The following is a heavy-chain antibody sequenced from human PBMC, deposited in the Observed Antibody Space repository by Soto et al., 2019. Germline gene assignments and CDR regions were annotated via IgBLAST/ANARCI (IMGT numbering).Heavy chain of an antibody. CDR3: ASGGSLAPEY. D-gene: IGHD3-16*01. CDR1: GFSFSDYY. CDR2: IGSSGRTI. Sequence: ESGGGLVKPGESLRLSCAASGFSFSDYYMTWIRQAPGKGLEWVSSIGSSGRTIYYADSVKGRFTISRDNAKKSVILQMSSLSVEDTAVYYCASGGSLAPEYWGQGTLVTVSS. V-gene: IGHV3-11*01. J-gene: IGHJ4*02.